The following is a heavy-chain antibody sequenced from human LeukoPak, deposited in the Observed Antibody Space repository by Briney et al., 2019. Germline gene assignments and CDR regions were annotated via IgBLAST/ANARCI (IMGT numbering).Heavy chain of an antibody. CDR2: IYVTGST. J-gene: IGHJ6*03. V-gene: IGHV4-59*08. D-gene: IGHD3-16*02. Sequence: SETLSLTWIVSGGSIGTYYWSWIRQSPGKGLEWIGYIYVTGSTRYNPYLQSRVTIPVDTSRNQFFLKMSSVTAADTAVYYCARHIGGGIEDMDVWGTGTKVTVSS. CDR3: ARHIGGGIEDMDV. CDR1: GGSIGTYY.